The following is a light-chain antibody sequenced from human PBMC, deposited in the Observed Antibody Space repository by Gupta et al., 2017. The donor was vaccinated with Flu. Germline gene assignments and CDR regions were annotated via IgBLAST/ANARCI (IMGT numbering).Light chain of an antibody. J-gene: IGKJ1*01. V-gene: IGKV1-39*01. Sequence: GDRVTITCRASQSSSSYLDWYHQKPGQAPKLLIYAASSLQSGVPSRFSGSGSGTDFTLNISSLQPEDFATYYCQQSYSTPRTFGQGTKVEVK. CDR1: QSSSSY. CDR3: QQSYSTPRT. CDR2: AAS.